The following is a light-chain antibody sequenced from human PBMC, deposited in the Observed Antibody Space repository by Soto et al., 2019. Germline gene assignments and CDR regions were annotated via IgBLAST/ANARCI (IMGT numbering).Light chain of an antibody. J-gene: IGLJ2*01. CDR2: YDD. Sequence: QSVLTQPPSVSEAPRQRVTISCSGHSSNIGNNAVNLYQQLPGKAPKLLIYYDDLLPSGVSDRFSGSKSGTSASLAISGLQSEDEAYYYCAAGDDSLNGVVFGGGNKLTVL. CDR3: AAGDDSLNGVV. V-gene: IGLV1-36*01. CDR1: SSNIGNNA.